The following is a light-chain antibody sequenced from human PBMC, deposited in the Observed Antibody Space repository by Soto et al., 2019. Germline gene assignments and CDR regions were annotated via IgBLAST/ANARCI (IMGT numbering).Light chain of an antibody. J-gene: IGKJ3*01. CDR3: QHCKNYPFT. CDR1: QSIYNF. V-gene: IGKV1-5*03. CDR2: RAS. Sequence: DIQMTQSPSTLSASVGDRVTITCRANQSIYNFLAWYQQKSGKAPKLLIYRASSLETGVPSRFSGSGSGTEFTLTISSLQPDDFATYYCQHCKNYPFTFGPGTQVDIK.